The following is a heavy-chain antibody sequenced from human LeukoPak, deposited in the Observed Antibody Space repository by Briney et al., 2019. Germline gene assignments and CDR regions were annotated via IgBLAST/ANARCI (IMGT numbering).Heavy chain of an antibody. D-gene: IGHD3-22*01. J-gene: IGHJ3*02. CDR3: ARYYYDDSGFSVDAFDI. V-gene: IGHV3-7*01. Sequence: GGSLRLSCAASGFTFSRYWMTWVRQAPGKGLEWVANIKEDGSDKYYVDSVMGRFTISRDNAKNSLYLQMNSLRVEDTALYYCARYYYDDSGFSVDAFDIWGQGTMATVS. CDR2: IKEDGSDK. CDR1: GFTFSRYW.